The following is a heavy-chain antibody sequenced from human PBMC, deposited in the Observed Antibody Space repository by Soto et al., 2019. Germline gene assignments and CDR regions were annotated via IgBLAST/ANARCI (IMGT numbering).Heavy chain of an antibody. D-gene: IGHD6-19*01. CDR3: ARHWWSSGSFLVFDS. Sequence: SETLSLTCTISRAYTGGYYWSRIRQSPGKGLEWVGYVYSGGDTSYNPSLQSRVAMSIDTSKRQFSLRLTSVTAADTALYYCARHWWSSGSFLVFDSWGQGTLVTVSS. J-gene: IGHJ4*02. CDR1: RAYTGGYY. CDR2: VYSGGDT. V-gene: IGHV4-59*08.